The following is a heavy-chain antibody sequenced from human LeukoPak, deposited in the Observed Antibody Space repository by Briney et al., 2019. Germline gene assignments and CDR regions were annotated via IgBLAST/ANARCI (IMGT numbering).Heavy chain of an antibody. J-gene: IGHJ4*02. CDR2: ISSSGSTI. Sequence: GGSLRLSCAASGFTFSDYYTSWIRQAPGKGLEWVSYISSSGSTIYYADSVKGRFTISRDNAKNSLYLQMNSLRAEDTAVYYCASLVAATSPTFDYWGQGTLVTVSS. CDR1: GFTFSDYY. CDR3: ASLVAATSPTFDY. V-gene: IGHV3-11*01. D-gene: IGHD2-15*01.